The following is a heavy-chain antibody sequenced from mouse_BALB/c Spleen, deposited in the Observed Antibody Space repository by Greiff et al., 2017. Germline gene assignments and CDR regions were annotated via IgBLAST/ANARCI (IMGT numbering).Heavy chain of an antibody. Sequence: EVQLVESGGGLVQPGGSRKLSCAASGFTFSSFGMHWVRQAPEKGLEWVAYISSGSSTIYYADTVKGRFTISRDNPKNTLFLQMTSLRSEDTAMYYCARGRNDGYYWYFDVWGAGTTVTVSS. D-gene: IGHD2-3*01. CDR1: GFTFSSFG. CDR3: ARGRNDGYYWYFDV. V-gene: IGHV5-17*02. CDR2: ISSGSSTI. J-gene: IGHJ1*01.